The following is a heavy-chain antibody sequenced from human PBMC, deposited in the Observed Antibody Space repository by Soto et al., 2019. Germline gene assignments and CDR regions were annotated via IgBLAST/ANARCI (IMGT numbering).Heavy chain of an antibody. D-gene: IGHD6-13*01. J-gene: IGHJ4*02. CDR2: ISGSGGST. V-gene: IGHV3-23*01. CDR1: EFTFSTYA. CDR3: AKSYSSNWYDYFDY. Sequence: GGSLRLSCAASEFTFSTYAMSWVRQAPGKGLEWVSAISGSGGSTYYADSVKGRFTISRDTSKNTLYLQMNSLRVEDTALYYCAKSYSSNWYDYFDYWGQGTLVTVSS.